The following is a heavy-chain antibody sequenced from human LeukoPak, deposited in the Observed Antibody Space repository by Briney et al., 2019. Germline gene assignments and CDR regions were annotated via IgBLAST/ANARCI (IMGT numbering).Heavy chain of an antibody. CDR1: GYTFTSYG. CDR2: ISAYNGNT. V-gene: IGHV1-18*01. J-gene: IGHJ5*02. Sequence: ASVKVSCKASGYTFTSYGISWVRQAPGQGLEWMGWISAYNGNTNYAQKLQGRVTMTTDTSTSTAYMELRSLRSDDTAVYYCARVTRPLYYYGSENTFDPWGQGTLVTVSS. CDR3: ARVTRPLYYYGSENTFDP. D-gene: IGHD3-10*01.